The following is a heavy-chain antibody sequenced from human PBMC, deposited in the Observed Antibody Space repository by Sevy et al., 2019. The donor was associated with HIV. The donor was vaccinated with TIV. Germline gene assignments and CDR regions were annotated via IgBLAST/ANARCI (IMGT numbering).Heavy chain of an antibody. D-gene: IGHD3-22*01. Sequence: ASVKVSCKVSGYTLTEFAMHWVRQAPGKGLEWMGTFDPEDDETMYAQKFQGRLTLTEDTSTETAYMELSSLRSEDTAVYYCATTKDYYETSGYPVDYWGQGTLVTVSS. V-gene: IGHV1-24*01. CDR1: GYTLTEFA. CDR3: ATTKDYYETSGYPVDY. J-gene: IGHJ4*02. CDR2: FDPEDDET.